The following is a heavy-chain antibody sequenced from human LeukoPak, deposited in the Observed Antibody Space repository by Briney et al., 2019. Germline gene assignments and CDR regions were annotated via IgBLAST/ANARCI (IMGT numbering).Heavy chain of an antibody. CDR2: IRQDGSEK. CDR1: GFTFTDYW. J-gene: IGHJ4*01. V-gene: IGHV3-7*01. CDR3: ARDGTAAGLYFDL. D-gene: IGHD6-13*01. Sequence: GGSLRLSCQVSGFTFTDYWMNWVRQAPGKGPEWVSSIRQDGSEKTYVDSVKGRFTISRDNTKNSLSLQLNGLRAEDTAVYYCARDGTAAGLYFDLWGQGTLVTVSS.